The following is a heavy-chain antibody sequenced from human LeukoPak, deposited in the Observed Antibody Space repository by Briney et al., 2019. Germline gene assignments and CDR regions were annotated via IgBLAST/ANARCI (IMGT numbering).Heavy chain of an antibody. V-gene: IGHV4-34*01. CDR3: ARRWYYGRNYYIDV. CDR2: INDSGTI. J-gene: IGHJ6*03. Sequence: PSETLSLTCAVYGGSFSHYYWSWIRQSPGMGLEWIGEINDSGTINYNPSLMSRVTISVDKSKNQFSLKLSSATAADTAVYYCARRWYYGRNYYIDVWGKGATVSVSS. CDR1: GGSFSHYY. D-gene: IGHD6-13*01.